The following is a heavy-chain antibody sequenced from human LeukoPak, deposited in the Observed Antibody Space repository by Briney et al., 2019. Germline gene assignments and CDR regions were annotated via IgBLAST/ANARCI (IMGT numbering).Heavy chain of an antibody. CDR3: ARARDIVVVVAAVFDY. Sequence: ASVKVSCKASGYTFTGYYMHWVRQAPGQGLEWMGWINPNSGGTNYAQKFQGRVTMTRDTSISTAYMELSRLRSDDTAVYYCARARDIVVVVAAVFDYWGQGTLVTVSS. J-gene: IGHJ4*02. CDR2: INPNSGGT. D-gene: IGHD2-15*01. CDR1: GYTFTGYY. V-gene: IGHV1-2*02.